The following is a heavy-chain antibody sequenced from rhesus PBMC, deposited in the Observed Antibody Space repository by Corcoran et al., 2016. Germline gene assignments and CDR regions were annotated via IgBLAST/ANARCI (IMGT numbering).Heavy chain of an antibody. CDR3: SRNNEF. CDR1: GGPISGNY. J-gene: IGHJ1*01. Sequence: QVQLQESGPGLVKPSETLSLTCVVSGGPISGNYWNWIRQFPGKGLEGIGYITGSSGNTYYNPSLKSRVTISTDTSKNQLSLKLTSVTAADSAVYYCSRNNEFWGQGALVTVSS. V-gene: IGHV4-165*02. CDR2: ITGSSGNT.